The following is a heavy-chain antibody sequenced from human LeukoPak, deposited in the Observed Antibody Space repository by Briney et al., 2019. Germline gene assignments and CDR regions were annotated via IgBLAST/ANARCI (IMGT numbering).Heavy chain of an antibody. CDR1: GFTFSSYS. Sequence: GGSLRLSCAASGFTFSSYSMNWVRQAPGKGLEWVSSISSSSSYIYYADSVKGRFTISRDNAKNSLYLQMNSLRAEDTAVYYCARDAGRYCSSTSCFTVAFDIWGQGTMVTVSS. D-gene: IGHD2-2*02. J-gene: IGHJ3*02. CDR3: ARDAGRYCSSTSCFTVAFDI. V-gene: IGHV3-21*01. CDR2: ISSSSSYI.